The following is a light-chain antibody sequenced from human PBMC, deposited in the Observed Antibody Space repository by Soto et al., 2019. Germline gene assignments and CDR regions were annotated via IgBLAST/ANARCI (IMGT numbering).Light chain of an antibody. CDR3: QQYDTSLWAYT. CDR2: GAS. V-gene: IGKV3-20*01. CDR1: EIVTSSY. J-gene: IGKJ2*01. Sequence: LVLTQSPVTLSLSPGERATLSCRASEIVTSSYLAWYQQKPGQPPRLLIYGASDRAAGIPDRFSGSGSGTDFTLTISRLEPADFAVYYCQQYDTSLWAYTFGQGTKVDIK.